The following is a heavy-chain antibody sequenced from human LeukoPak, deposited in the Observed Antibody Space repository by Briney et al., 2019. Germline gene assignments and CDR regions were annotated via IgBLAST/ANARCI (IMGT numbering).Heavy chain of an antibody. CDR2: ISSTSSSI. CDR1: GFAFSTYT. D-gene: IGHD3-22*01. CDR3: ARDAYYYDSSGYYPERFQH. V-gene: IGHV3-21*01. J-gene: IGHJ1*01. Sequence: GGSLRLSCAASGFAFSTYTMNWVRQAPGKGLEWVSSISSTSSSIYYADSMKGRFTISRDNAKNSLYLQMNSLRAEDTAMYYCARDAYYYDSSGYYPERFQHWGQGTLVTVSS.